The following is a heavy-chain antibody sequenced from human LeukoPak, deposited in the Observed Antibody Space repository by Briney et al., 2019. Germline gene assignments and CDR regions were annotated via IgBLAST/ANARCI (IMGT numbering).Heavy chain of an antibody. J-gene: IGHJ4*02. Sequence: SQTLSLTCTVSGGSISSGGYYWSWIRQHPGKGLEWSGYIYYSGSTYYNPTLKSRVTISVDTSKNQFSLKLSSVTAADTAVYYCASAVITFGGVTPPFYDYWGQGTLVTVSS. CDR1: GGSISSGGYY. D-gene: IGHD3-16*01. CDR2: IYYSGST. CDR3: ASAVITFGGVTPPFYDY. V-gene: IGHV4-31*03.